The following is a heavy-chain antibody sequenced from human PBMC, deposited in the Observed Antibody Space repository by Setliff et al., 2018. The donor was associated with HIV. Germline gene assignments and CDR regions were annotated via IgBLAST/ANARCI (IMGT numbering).Heavy chain of an antibody. CDR2: IYASGST. V-gene: IGHV4-4*09. Sequence: SETLSLTCNVSDDSFSTNYWSWVRQPPGKGLEWIGYIYASGSTNYNPSLKSRVTISVDASKNQFSLKLASVTAADTAVYYCATPHREREDDAFDIWGQGTKVT. D-gene: IGHD1-1*01. CDR3: ATPHREREDDAFDI. J-gene: IGHJ3*02. CDR1: DDSFSTNY.